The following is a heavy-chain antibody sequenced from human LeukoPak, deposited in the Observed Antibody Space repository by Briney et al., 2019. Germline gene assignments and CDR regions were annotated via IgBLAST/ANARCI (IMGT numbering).Heavy chain of an antibody. Sequence: SETLSLTCTVSGGSVSSSNYYWGWIRQPPGKGLEWIGSIYYSVNTYYNPSLKSRVTISVDTSKNQFSLKLSSVTAADTAVYYCASRVYYDFWSGYYHFDYWGQGTLVTVSS. CDR1: GGSVSSSNYY. J-gene: IGHJ4*02. CDR2: IYYSVNT. D-gene: IGHD3-3*01. V-gene: IGHV4-39*01. CDR3: ASRVYYDFWSGYYHFDY.